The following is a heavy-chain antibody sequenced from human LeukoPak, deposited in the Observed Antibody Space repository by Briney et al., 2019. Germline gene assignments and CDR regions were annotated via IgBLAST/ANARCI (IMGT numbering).Heavy chain of an antibody. CDR3: AKDGGSFGVDY. CDR1: GFTFTGYG. CDR2: IRYYGTNK. V-gene: IGHV3-30*02. Sequence: GGSLRLSCAASGFTFTGYGMHWVRQAPGKGLEWVAFIRYYGTNKYYADSVEGRFTISRDISKNTLYLQMNSLRPDDTAVYYCAKDGGSFGVDYWGQGTLVTVSS. D-gene: IGHD1-26*01. J-gene: IGHJ4*02.